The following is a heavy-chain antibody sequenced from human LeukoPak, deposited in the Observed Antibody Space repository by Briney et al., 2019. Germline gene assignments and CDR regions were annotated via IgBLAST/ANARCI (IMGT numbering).Heavy chain of an antibody. CDR2: ISYDGSNK. J-gene: IGHJ6*02. CDR1: GFTFSSYA. D-gene: IGHD5-18*01. Sequence: GGALRLSCAASGFTFSSYAMHWVRQAPGKGLEGVAVISYDGSNKYYADSVKGRFTIPRDNSKNTLYLQMNSLRAEDTAVYYCARDRGGYSYGNYYYYGMDVWGQGTTVTVSS. CDR3: ARDRGGYSYGNYYYYGMDV. V-gene: IGHV3-30-3*01.